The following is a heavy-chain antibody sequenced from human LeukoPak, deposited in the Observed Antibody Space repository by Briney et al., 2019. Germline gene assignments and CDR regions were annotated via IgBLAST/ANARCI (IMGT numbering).Heavy chain of an antibody. J-gene: IGHJ4*02. CDR1: GFTFSVLC. V-gene: IGHV3-23*01. Sequence: GGSLRLSCAASGFTFSVLCMSWVRQAPGKGLEWVSDIDDTGGTTYYADSVKGRSTISRDNSKNTLYLQVNSLRAEDTAVYYCAKGAGYRSSGWYFDHWGQGTLVTVSS. D-gene: IGHD6-19*01. CDR3: AKGAGYRSSGWYFDH. CDR2: IDDTGGTT.